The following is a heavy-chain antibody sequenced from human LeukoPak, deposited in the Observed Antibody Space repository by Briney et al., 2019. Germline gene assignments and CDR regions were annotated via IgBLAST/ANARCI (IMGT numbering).Heavy chain of an antibody. J-gene: IGHJ4*02. V-gene: IGHV1-18*01. CDR1: GYTFTSYG. Sequence: ASVKVSCKASGYTFTSYGISWVRQAPGQGLEWMGWISAYNGNTNYAQKLQGRVTMTTDTSTSTAYMELRSLRSDDTAVYYCARVLDTAMVTYANFDYWGQGTPVTVSS. CDR3: ARVLDTAMVTYANFDY. D-gene: IGHD5-18*01. CDR2: ISAYNGNT.